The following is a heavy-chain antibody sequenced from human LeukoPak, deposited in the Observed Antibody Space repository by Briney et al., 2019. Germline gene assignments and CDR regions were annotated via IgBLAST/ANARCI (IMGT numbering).Heavy chain of an antibody. J-gene: IGHJ4*02. V-gene: IGHV3-23*01. CDR3: AKGSHSSGYSSFDY. D-gene: IGHD6-19*01. Sequence: GGSLRLSCAASGFTFSSYDMSWVRQAPGKGLDWLSGTSGGGVTTYYADSVKGRFTISRDNSKNALYLQMNSLRAEDTGVYYCAKGSHSSGYSSFDYWGQGTLVTVSS. CDR1: GFTFSSYD. CDR2: TSGGGVTT.